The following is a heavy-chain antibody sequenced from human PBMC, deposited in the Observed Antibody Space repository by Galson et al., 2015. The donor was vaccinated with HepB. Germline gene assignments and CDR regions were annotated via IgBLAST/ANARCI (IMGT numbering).Heavy chain of an antibody. J-gene: IGHJ6*02. Sequence: CAISGDSVSSNSAAWNWIRQSPSRGLEWLGRTYYRSKWYNDYAVSVKSRITINPDTSKNQFSLQLNSVTPEDTAVYYCAREGKERYSGYDRSYYYYGMDVWGQGTTVTVSS. CDR1: GDSVSSNSAA. D-gene: IGHD5-12*01. V-gene: IGHV6-1*01. CDR2: TYYRSKWYN. CDR3: AREGKERYSGYDRSYYYYGMDV.